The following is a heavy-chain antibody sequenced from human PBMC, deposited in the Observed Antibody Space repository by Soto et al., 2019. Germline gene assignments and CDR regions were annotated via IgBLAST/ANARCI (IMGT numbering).Heavy chain of an antibody. CDR3: AVGPYCSGGSCYSRGYYYYGLDV. J-gene: IGHJ6*02. CDR2: ISASGGST. Sequence: GGSLRLSCAASGFTFSTYAMTWVRQAPGKGLEWVSAISASGGSTYYADSVKGRFTISRDNSKNTLYLQMNSLRPEDTAVYYCAVGPYCSGGSCYSRGYYYYGLDVWGQGTTVTVSS. V-gene: IGHV3-23*01. CDR1: GFTFSTYA. D-gene: IGHD2-15*01.